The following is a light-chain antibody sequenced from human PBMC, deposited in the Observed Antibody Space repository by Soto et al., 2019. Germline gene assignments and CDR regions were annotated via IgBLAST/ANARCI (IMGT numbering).Light chain of an antibody. J-gene: IGLJ2*01. CDR1: SSDIGAYKF. CDR2: EVS. CDR3: RLYAGSSDVV. Sequence: QSALTQPHSASGSPGQSVAISCTGTSSDIGAYKFVSWYQQHPGKAPQLIIYEVSIRPSGVTDRFSGSKSGNTASLTVSGLLAEAEPDYYCRLYAGSSDVVFGVGTKLTVL. V-gene: IGLV2-8*01.